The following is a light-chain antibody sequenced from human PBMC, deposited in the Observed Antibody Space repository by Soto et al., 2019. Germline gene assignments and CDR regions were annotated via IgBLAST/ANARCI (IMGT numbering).Light chain of an antibody. V-gene: IGLV2-23*02. Sequence: QSALTQPASVSGSPGQSITISCTGISSDVGSYNLVSWYQQHPGEAPKLMIYEVTKRPSGVSNRFSGCKSGNTASLTISGLQAEDEADYFCCSYAGSSTWVLGGGTKLTVL. CDR2: EVT. J-gene: IGLJ3*02. CDR1: SSDVGSYNL. CDR3: CSYAGSSTWV.